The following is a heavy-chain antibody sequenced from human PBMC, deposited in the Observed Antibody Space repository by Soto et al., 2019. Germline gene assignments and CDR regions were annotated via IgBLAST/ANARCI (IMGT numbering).Heavy chain of an antibody. Sequence: EVQLLESGGGLVQPGGSLRLSCAASGFTFSSYAMNWVRQAPGKGLEWVSVISGSGGSTYYADSVKGRFTISRDNSKNTLYLQMNSLRVEVTAVYYCASRSSGWYFDYWGQGTLVTVSS. CDR2: ISGSGGST. CDR3: ASRSSGWYFDY. CDR1: GFTFSSYA. V-gene: IGHV3-23*01. J-gene: IGHJ4*02. D-gene: IGHD6-19*01.